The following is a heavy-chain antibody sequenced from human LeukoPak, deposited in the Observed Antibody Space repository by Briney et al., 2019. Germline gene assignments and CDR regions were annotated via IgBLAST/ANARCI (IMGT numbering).Heavy chain of an antibody. CDR2: MNPNSGNT. CDR3: ARGPFKGSYYYYYYMDV. J-gene: IGHJ6*03. Sequence: ASVKVSCKASGYTFTSYDINWVRQATGQGLEWMGWMNPNSGNTGYAQKFQGRVTMTRNTSISTAYMELSSLRSEGTAVYYCARGPFKGSYYYYYYMDVWGKGTTVTVSS. CDR1: GYTFTSYD. V-gene: IGHV1-8*01.